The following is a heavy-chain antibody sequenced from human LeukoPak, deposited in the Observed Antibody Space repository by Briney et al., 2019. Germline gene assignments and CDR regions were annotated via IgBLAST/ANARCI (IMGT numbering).Heavy chain of an antibody. J-gene: IGHJ3*02. CDR2: ISSSSIYI. D-gene: IGHD1-26*01. V-gene: IGHV3-21*01. CDR1: GFTFSSYT. CDR3: ARGRQNRGSYSDAFDI. Sequence: GGSLRLSCAGSGFTFSSYTMRCVRQAPGKGREWVSSISSSSIYIYYADSLKGRFTISRDNAKNSLSLQMNSLRGEDTAVYYCARGRQNRGSYSDAFDIWGQETVVTVSS.